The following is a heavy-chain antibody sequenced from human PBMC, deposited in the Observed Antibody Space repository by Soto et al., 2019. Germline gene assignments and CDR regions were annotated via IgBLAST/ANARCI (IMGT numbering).Heavy chain of an antibody. CDR3: ARGGDYGDPYFDY. CDR2: IYYSGST. V-gene: IGHV4-59*01. CDR1: GGSISSYY. J-gene: IGHJ4*02. Sequence: PSETLSLTCTVSGGSISSYYWSWLRQPPGKGLEWIGYIYYSGSTNYNPSLKSRVTISVDTSKNQFSLKLSSVTAADTAVYYCARGGDYGDPYFDYWGQGTLVTVSS. D-gene: IGHD4-17*01.